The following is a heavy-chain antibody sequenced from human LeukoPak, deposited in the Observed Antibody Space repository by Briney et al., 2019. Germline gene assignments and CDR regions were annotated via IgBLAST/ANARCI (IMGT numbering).Heavy chain of an antibody. CDR3: VKYSSGWYYDY. V-gene: IGHV3-64D*09. J-gene: IGHJ4*02. CDR2: INDNGRST. D-gene: IGHD6-19*01. Sequence: PGGSLRLSCSASGFTFSKYAMHWGRQAPGKGLEYFSAINDNGRSTYYADSVKGRFSISRDNSKSTLYLQMSSLRTEDTAVYYCVKYSSGWYYDYWGQGTLVTVSS. CDR1: GFTFSKYA.